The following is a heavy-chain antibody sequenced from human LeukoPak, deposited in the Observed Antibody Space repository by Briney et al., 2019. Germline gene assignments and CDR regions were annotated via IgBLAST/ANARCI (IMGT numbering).Heavy chain of an antibody. D-gene: IGHD4-17*01. CDR1: GGTFSSYA. Sequence: SVKVSCKASGGTFSSYAISWVRQAPGQGLEWMGGIIPIFGTANYAQKFQGRVTITADESTSTAYMELSSLRSEDTAVYYCARSRYGDLIYYYYCYMDVWGKGTTVTVSS. CDR3: ARSRYGDLIYYYYCYMDV. CDR2: IIPIFGTA. V-gene: IGHV1-69*13. J-gene: IGHJ6*03.